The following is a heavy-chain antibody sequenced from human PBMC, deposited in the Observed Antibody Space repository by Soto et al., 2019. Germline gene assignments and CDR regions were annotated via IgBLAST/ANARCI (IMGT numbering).Heavy chain of an antibody. J-gene: IGHJ6*02. V-gene: IGHV4-39*01. CDR3: ARPVSDYYYGMDV. D-gene: IGHD3-3*01. CDR1: GGSISSSSYY. Sequence: ASETLSLTCTVSGGSISSSSYYWGSIRQPPGKGLEWIGSIYYSGSTYYNPSLKSRVTISVDTSKNQFSLKLSSVTAADTAVYYCARPVSDYYYGMDVWGQGTTVTVSS. CDR2: IYYSGST.